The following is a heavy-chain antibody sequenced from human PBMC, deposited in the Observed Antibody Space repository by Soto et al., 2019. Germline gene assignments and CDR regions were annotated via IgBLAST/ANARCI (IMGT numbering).Heavy chain of an antibody. Sequence: GGSLRLSCAASGFTFSDYYMSWIRQAPGKGLEWVSYISSSGSTIYYADSVKGRFTISRDNAKNSLYLQMNSLRAEDTAVYYCASVYDFWSGYYTGPGYWGQGTLVTVSS. CDR3: ASVYDFWSGYYTGPGY. D-gene: IGHD3-3*01. J-gene: IGHJ4*02. V-gene: IGHV3-11*01. CDR2: ISSSGSTI. CDR1: GFTFSDYY.